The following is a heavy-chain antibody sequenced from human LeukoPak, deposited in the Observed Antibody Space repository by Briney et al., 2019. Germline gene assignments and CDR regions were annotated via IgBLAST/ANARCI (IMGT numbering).Heavy chain of an antibody. CDR1: GGSFSDYY. CDR3: ARDTEMSAVFDS. D-gene: IGHD5-18*01. CDR2: INHSGNT. V-gene: IGHV4-34*01. Sequence: PSETLSLTCAVYGGSFSDYYWSWIRQPPGKGLEWIGEINHSGNTNYNPFLKSRVTISIDTSNNYFSLKLSSVTAADTAVYYCARDTEMSAVFDSWGQGTLVTVSS. J-gene: IGHJ4*02.